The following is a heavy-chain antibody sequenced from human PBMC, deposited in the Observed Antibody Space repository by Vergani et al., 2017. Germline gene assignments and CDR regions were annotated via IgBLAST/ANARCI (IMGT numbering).Heavy chain of an antibody. CDR3: ARGPRGQLGRFDY. CDR1: GGSISSYY. J-gene: IGHJ4*02. D-gene: IGHD6-13*01. Sequence: QVQLPESGPGLVKPSETLSLTCTVSGGSISSYYWSWIRQPPGKGLEWIGSFYYSGSTNYNSSLKSRVTISVDTSKNQFSLKLSSVTAADTAVYFCARGPRGQLGRFDYWGQGTLVTVSS. V-gene: IGHV4-59*01. CDR2: FYYSGST.